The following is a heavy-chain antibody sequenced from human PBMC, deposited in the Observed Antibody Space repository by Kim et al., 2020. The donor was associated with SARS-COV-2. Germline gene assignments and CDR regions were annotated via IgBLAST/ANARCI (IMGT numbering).Heavy chain of an antibody. CDR3: ARVGSSSWYFDY. CDR1: GFTFSMYW. Sequence: GGSLRLSCAASGFTFSMYWMSWVRQAPGKGLEWVANIKQDGSEKYYVDSVKGRFTISRDNAKNSLYLQMNSLRGEDTAFYYCARVGSSSWYFDYWGQGTLVTVSS. CDR2: IKQDGSEK. D-gene: IGHD6-13*01. J-gene: IGHJ4*02. V-gene: IGHV3-7*03.